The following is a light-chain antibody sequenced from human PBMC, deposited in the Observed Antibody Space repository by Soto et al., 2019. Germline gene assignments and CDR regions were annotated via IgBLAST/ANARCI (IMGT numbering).Light chain of an antibody. Sequence: EIVLTQSPGTLSLSPGERATLSCRASQSVSSSYLAWYQQKPGQAPRLLIYGASSRATGIPHRFSGSGSGTDCTLTISRLEPEDFAVYYCQQYGSSPQTFGQGTKVEIK. CDR1: QSVSSSY. V-gene: IGKV3-20*01. CDR3: QQYGSSPQT. CDR2: GAS. J-gene: IGKJ1*01.